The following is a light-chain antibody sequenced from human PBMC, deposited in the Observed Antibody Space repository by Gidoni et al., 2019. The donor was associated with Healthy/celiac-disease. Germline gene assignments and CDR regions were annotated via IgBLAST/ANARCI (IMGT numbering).Light chain of an antibody. CDR3: LQDYNYPWT. CDR1: QGIRND. Sequence: AIPMNQSPSSLSASVGDRVTITCRASQGIRNDLGWYQQKPGKAPKLRIYAASSLQSVVPSRFSGSGSGTDFTLTISSLQPEDFATYYCLQDYNYPWTFGQGTKVEIK. V-gene: IGKV1-6*01. CDR2: AAS. J-gene: IGKJ1*01.